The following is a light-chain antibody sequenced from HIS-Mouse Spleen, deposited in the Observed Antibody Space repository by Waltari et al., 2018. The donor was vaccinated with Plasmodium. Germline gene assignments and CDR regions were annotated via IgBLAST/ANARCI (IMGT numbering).Light chain of an antibody. CDR1: RSAVGGYNY. CDR3: SSYTSSSTLNYV. J-gene: IGLJ1*01. Sequence: QSPLPQPAPGPGSPGQPTTLSCPGTRSAVGGYNYVPWSQQHPGKAPKLIIYEVINRASGVSNRCSGSKSGNTASLTISGLQAEDEADYYCSSYTSSSTLNYVFGTGTKVTVL. V-gene: IGLV2-14*01. CDR2: EVI.